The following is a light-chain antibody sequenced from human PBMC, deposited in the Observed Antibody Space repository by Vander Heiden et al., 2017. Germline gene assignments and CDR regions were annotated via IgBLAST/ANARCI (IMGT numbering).Light chain of an antibody. V-gene: IGLV2-11*01. CDR2: DVS. Sequence: QSALTQPSSVSGSPGQSVTISCTGTSSDVGGYNYVSWYQQHPGKAPKLMIYDVSKRPSGVPDRFSGSKSGNTASLTISGPQAEDEADYYCCSYAGSYTLVFGGGTKLTVL. CDR1: SSDVGGYNY. J-gene: IGLJ2*01. CDR3: CSYAGSYTLV.